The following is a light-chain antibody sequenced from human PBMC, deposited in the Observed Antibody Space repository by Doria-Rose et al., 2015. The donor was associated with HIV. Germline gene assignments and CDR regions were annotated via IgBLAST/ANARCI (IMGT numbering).Light chain of an antibody. CDR3: HQYGTSWT. J-gene: IGKJ1*01. V-gene: IGKV3-20*01. Sequence: FTQSPGTLSLSPGERATLSCRASQSFSSTYLAWYQQKPGQAPSLLIYDGSNRATGIPDRFSASGSGTDFTLTINRLEPEDFALYYCHQYGTSWTFGQGTKVEI. CDR1: QSFSSTY. CDR2: DGS.